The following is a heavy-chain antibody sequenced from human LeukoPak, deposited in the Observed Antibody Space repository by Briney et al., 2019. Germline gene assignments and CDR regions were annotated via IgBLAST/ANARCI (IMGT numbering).Heavy chain of an antibody. CDR1: GFTFSTYS. V-gene: IGHV3-48*01. CDR3: ARGGSMIRAFDI. Sequence: GGSLRLSCAASGFTFSTYSMNWVRQAPWKGLEGVSYISSRSNTIYADSVKGRFTISRDNSKNTLYLQMNSLRAEDTAVYYCARGGSMIRAFDIWGQGTMVTVSS. CDR2: ISSRSNTI. D-gene: IGHD3-22*01. J-gene: IGHJ3*02.